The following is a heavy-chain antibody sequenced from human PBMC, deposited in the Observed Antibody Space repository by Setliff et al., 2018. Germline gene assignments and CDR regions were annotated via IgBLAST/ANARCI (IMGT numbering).Heavy chain of an antibody. Sequence: LSLTCTVSGGSVRGYYWIWIRQPPGKGLEWIGYMYYSGDTNYNPSLKSRVTISVDTSKNQFSLELRSVTAADTAVYYCARLPPLHTPMALTFDYWGQGILVTVSS. V-gene: IGHV4-59*08. CDR2: MYYSGDT. D-gene: IGHD5-18*01. CDR1: GGSVRGYY. CDR3: ARLPPLHTPMALTFDY. J-gene: IGHJ4*02.